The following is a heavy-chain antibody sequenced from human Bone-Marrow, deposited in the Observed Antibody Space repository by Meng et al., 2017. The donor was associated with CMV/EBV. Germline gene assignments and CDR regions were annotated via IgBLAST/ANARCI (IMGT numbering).Heavy chain of an antibody. J-gene: IGHJ5*02. D-gene: IGHD6-13*01. CDR3: ARDLRSSSWQDEFPLNWFDP. CDR1: GYTFTSYG. V-gene: IGHV1-18*01. CDR2: ISAYNGNT. Sequence: ASVKVSCKASGYTFTSYGISWVRQAPGQGFEWMGWISAYNGNTNYAQKLRARVTMTTDTSTSTAYMELRSLRSDDTAVYYCARDLRSSSWQDEFPLNWFDPWGQGTRVTVSS.